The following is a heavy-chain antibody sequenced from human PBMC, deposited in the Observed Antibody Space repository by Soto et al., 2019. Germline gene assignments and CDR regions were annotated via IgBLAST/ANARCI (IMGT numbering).Heavy chain of an antibody. D-gene: IGHD4-17*01. CDR2: ISYDGSNK. Sequence: QVQLVESGGGVVQPGRSLRLSCAASGFTFSSYGMHWVRQAPGKGLEWVAVISYDGSNKYYADSVKGRFTISRDNSKNPLYLQMNSLGAEDTAVYYWAKDRGYGDSYLDYWGQGTLVTVSS. J-gene: IGHJ4*02. CDR3: AKDRGYGDSYLDY. V-gene: IGHV3-30*18. CDR1: GFTFSSYG.